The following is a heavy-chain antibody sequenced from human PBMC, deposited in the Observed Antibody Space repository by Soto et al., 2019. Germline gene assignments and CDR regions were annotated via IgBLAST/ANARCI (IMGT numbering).Heavy chain of an antibody. J-gene: IGHJ4*02. V-gene: IGHV1-46*01. CDR1: GYTFTNYY. Sequence: ASVKVSCKASGYTFTNYYMHWARQAPGQGLEWVGRIIPSDGSTHYAQKFQGRVIMTRDTSTSTVYMELNSLRSEDSAVYYCARGGPELATIGSFDYWGQGTLVTVSS. D-gene: IGHD5-12*01. CDR3: ARGGPELATIGSFDY. CDR2: IIPSDGST.